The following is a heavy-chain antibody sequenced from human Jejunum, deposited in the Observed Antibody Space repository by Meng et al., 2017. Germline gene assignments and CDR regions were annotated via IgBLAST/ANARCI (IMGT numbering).Heavy chain of an antibody. CDR1: GFTFSTNA. Sequence: GESLKISCAASGFTFSTNAMNWVRQAPGKGLEWVSVISSGGGSTYYADSVKGRFTISRDNSKNTLYLQMNSLKAEDTALYYCAKDRHSSTWYAGRGFDFWGHGTLVT. V-gene: IGHV3-23*01. CDR3: AKDRHSSTWYAGRGFDF. CDR2: ISSGGGST. D-gene: IGHD6-13*01. J-gene: IGHJ4*01.